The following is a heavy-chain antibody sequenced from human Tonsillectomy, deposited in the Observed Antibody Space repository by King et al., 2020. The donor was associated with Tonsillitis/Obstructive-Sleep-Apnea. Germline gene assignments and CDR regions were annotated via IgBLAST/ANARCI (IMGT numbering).Heavy chain of an antibody. CDR3: AERPLVEDCGGSSCYSNWFDP. V-gene: IGHV3-23*04. CDR1: GFAFSNYA. Sequence: VQLVESGGGLAQPGGSLRLSCAVSGFAFSNYAMSWVRQAPGKGLEWVSAIGGGGDSTYYADSVKGRFAISRDNPKKPLFLQMNSRRAEETAVYYCAERPLVEDCGGSSCYSNWFDPWGPGTLVTLS. CDR2: IGGGGDST. J-gene: IGHJ5*02. D-gene: IGHD2-2*02.